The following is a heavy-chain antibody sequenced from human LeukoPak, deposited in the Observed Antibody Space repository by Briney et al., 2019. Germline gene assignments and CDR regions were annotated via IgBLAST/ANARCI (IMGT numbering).Heavy chain of an antibody. CDR3: ARVTYNWFDP. D-gene: IGHD2-21*01. V-gene: IGHV1-69*05. CDR1: GGTFSSYA. J-gene: IGHJ5*02. CDR2: IIPIFGAA. Sequence: SVKVSCKASGGTFSSYAISWVRQAPGQGLEWMGRIIPIFGAANYAQKFQGRVTITTDESTSTAYMELSSLRSEDTAVYYCARVTYNWFDPWGQGTLVTVSS.